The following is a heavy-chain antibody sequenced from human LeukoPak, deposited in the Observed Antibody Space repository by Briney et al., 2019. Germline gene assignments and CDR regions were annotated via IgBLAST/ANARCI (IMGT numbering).Heavy chain of an antibody. V-gene: IGHV4-4*09. CDR2: IYTTVST. D-gene: IGHD3-22*01. J-gene: IGHJ3*02. CDR3: ARCNYYDSSGYYPSAFDI. Sequence: SETLSLTCTVSGGSISRYYWNWIRQPPGKGLEWIGYIYTTVSTNYNPSLKSRVTISVDTSKNQFSLKLSSVTAADTAVYYCARCNYYDSSGYYPSAFDIWGQGTMVTVSS. CDR1: GGSISRYY.